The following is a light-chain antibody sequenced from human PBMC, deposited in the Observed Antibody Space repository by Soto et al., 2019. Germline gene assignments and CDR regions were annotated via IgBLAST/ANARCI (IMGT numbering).Light chain of an antibody. CDR3: SSYTSISTYV. CDR1: SSDVGGYDF. Sequence: HSALTQPASVSGSPGQSITISCTGTSSDVGGYDFVSWYQHHPGKAPRLMIYDVSHRPSGVSDRFSASKSGNTASLTISGLLAEDEADYYCSSYTSISTYVFGTGTKVTVL. CDR2: DVS. V-gene: IGLV2-14*03. J-gene: IGLJ1*01.